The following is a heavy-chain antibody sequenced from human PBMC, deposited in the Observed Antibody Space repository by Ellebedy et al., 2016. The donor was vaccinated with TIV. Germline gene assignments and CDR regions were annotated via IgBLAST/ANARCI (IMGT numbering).Heavy chain of an antibody. CDR3: AKWGCAGGGCPPYFAVDV. Sequence: GESLKLSCAASGFTFSNYAMGWVRQAPGKGLHWVSFISPTCGNTNYADSVKGRFTFSRDNSKHTVYLQMNSLRVEDTAVYYCAKWGCAGGGCPPYFAVDVWGQGTTVTVSS. CDR2: ISPTCGNT. J-gene: IGHJ6*02. D-gene: IGHD2-15*01. CDR1: GFTFSNYA. V-gene: IGHV3-23*01.